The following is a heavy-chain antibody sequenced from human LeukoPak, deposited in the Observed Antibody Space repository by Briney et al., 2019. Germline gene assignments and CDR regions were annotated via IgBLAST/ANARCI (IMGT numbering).Heavy chain of an antibody. D-gene: IGHD3-22*01. Sequence: SETLSLTCTVSGGSVTSSGYYWSWVRQPPGNGLEYIGYIYYSGSTNYNPSLKSRVTISVDTSKNRFSLKLRSVTAADTAVYYCARDSASTGYMNAFDIWGQGTMVTVSS. V-gene: IGHV4-61*08. CDR3: ARDSASTGYMNAFDI. J-gene: IGHJ3*02. CDR2: IYYSGST. CDR1: GGSVTSSGYY.